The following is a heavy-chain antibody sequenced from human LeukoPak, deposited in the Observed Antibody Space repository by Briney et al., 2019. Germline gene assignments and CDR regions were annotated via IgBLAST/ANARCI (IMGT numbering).Heavy chain of an antibody. J-gene: IGHJ3*02. D-gene: IGHD4-11*01. V-gene: IGHV4-30-2*01. Sequence: KPSQTLSLTCTVSGGSISSGGYYWSWIRQPPGKGLEWIGYIYHSGSTYYNPSLKSRVTISVDRSKNQFSLKLSSVTAADTAVYYCARTVTKTHRAENDAFDIWGQGTMVTVSS. CDR3: ARTVTKTHRAENDAFDI. CDR2: IYHSGST. CDR1: GGSISSGGYY.